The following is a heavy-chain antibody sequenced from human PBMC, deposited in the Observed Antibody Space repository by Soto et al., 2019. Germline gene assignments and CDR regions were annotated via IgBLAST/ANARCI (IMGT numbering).Heavy chain of an antibody. CDR3: AKPSGYSSGWYVGNWFDP. J-gene: IGHJ5*02. CDR1: GFTFSSYA. D-gene: IGHD6-19*01. Sequence: QVQLVESGGGVVQPGRSLRLSCAASGFTFSSYAMHWVRQAAGKGLEWVAVISYDGSNKYYADSVNGRFTISRDNSKNTLYLQMNSLRAEDTAVYYCAKPSGYSSGWYVGNWFDPWGQGTLVTVSS. CDR2: ISYDGSNK. V-gene: IGHV3-30-3*02.